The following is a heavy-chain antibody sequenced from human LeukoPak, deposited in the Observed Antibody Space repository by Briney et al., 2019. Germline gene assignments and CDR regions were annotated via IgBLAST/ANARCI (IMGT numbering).Heavy chain of an antibody. CDR3: ARVGGVVVPAAIRYYYYYYGMDV. CDR2: MNPNSGNT. V-gene: IGHV1-8*01. Sequence: ASVKVSCKASGYTFTSYDINWVRQATGQGLEWMGWMNPNSGNTGYAQKFQGRVTVTRNTSISTAYMELSSLRSEDTAVYYCARVGGVVVPAAIRYYYYYYGMDVWGQGTTVTVSS. D-gene: IGHD2-2*01. CDR1: GYTFTSYD. J-gene: IGHJ6*02.